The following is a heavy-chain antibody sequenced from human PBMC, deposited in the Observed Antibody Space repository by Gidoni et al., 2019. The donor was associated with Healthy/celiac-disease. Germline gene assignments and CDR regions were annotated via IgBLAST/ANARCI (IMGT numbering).Heavy chain of an antibody. J-gene: IGHJ5*02. V-gene: IGHV4-59*01. CDR3: ARSSRHEVNWFDP. CDR2: IYYSGST. Sequence: QVQLQESGPGLVKPSETLSLTCTVSGGSISSYYWSWIRQPPGKGLEWIGYIYYSGSTNYNPSLKSRVTISVDTSKNQFSLKLSSVTAADTAVYYCARSSRHEVNWFDPWGQGTLVTVSS. CDR1: GGSISSYY.